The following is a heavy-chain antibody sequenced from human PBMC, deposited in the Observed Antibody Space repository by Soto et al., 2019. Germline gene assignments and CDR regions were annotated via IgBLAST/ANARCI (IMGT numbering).Heavy chain of an antibody. V-gene: IGHV1-18*01. CDR1: GYTFTSYG. J-gene: IGHJ4*02. CDR2: ISAYNGNT. D-gene: IGHD3-22*01. CDR3: ARSLKYYYDSSGYWFDY. Sequence: ASVKVSCKASGYTFTSYGISWVRQAPGQGLEWMGWISAYNGNTNYAQKLQGRVTMTTDTSTSTAYMELRSLRSDDTAVYYCARSLKYYYDSSGYWFDYWGQGTLVTVSS.